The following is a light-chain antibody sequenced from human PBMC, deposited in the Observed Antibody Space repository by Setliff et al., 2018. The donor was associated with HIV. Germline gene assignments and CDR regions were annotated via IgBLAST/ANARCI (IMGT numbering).Light chain of an antibody. J-gene: IGLJ2*01. V-gene: IGLV2-14*01. CDR2: EVR. CDR3: TSFTTSSTLG. Sequence: QSALAQPASVSGSPGQSITISCTGTSSDVGGYSYVSWYQQHPGKAPKLIISEVRNRPSGVSARFSGSRTGNTASLTISGLQAEDESDYYCTSFTTSSTLGFGGGTKVTVL. CDR1: SSDVGGYSY.